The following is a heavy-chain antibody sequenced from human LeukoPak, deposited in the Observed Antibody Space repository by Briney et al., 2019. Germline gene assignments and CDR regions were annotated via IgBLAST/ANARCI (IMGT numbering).Heavy chain of an antibody. V-gene: IGHV1-69*05. CDR1: GYTFTGYY. J-gene: IGHJ6*03. CDR3: ARGSGLQLLFNYYYMDV. CDR2: IIPIFGTT. D-gene: IGHD2-2*01. Sequence: GASVTVSCKASGYTFTGYYMHWVRQAPGQGLEWMGGIIPIFGTTTYAQKFQGRITIITDASTSTVYMELSSLRSEDTAVYYCARGSGLQLLFNYYYMDVWGKGTTVTVSS.